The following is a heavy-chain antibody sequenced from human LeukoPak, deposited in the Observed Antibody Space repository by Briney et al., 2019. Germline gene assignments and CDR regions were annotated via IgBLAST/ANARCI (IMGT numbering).Heavy chain of an antibody. D-gene: IGHD1-20*01. CDR1: GDSVSSNSAA. CDR2: TYYRSKWYN. J-gene: IGHJ3*02. V-gene: IGHV6-1*01. CDR3: ARDPRITGTHAFDI. Sequence: SQTLSLTCAISGDSVSSNSAAWHWIRHPPSRGLEWLGRTYYRSKWYNDYAVSVKSRITINPDTSKNQFSLQLNSVTPEDTAVYYCARDPRITGTHAFDIWGQGTMVTVSS.